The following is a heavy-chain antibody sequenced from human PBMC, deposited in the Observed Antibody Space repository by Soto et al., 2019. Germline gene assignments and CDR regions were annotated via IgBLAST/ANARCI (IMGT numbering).Heavy chain of an antibody. CDR1: GYTFTGYY. CDR2: INPNSGGT. J-gene: IGHJ6*03. D-gene: IGHD2-15*01. CDR3: ARAEKGVGIQDCGGSCYSDYYYYYMDV. Sequence: ASVKVSCKASGYTFTGYYMHWVRQAPGQGLEWMGWINPNSGGTNYAQKFQGWVTMTRDTSISTAYMELSRLRSDDTAVYYCARAEKGVGIQDCGGSCYSDYYYYYMDVWGKGTTVTVSS. V-gene: IGHV1-2*04.